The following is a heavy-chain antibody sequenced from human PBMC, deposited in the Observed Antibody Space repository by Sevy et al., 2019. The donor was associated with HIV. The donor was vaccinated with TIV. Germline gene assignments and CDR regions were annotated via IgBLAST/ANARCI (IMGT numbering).Heavy chain of an antibody. J-gene: IGHJ4*02. CDR2: IYTSGGT. CDR3: AREDPLGNIDS. Sequence: SETLSLTCTVSGGSISSGIYYWTWIRQPAGKGLEWIGRIYTSGGTSGTTDYIPSLKSRVTMSVDTSKNQFSLKMTSVPAADTAVYFCAREDPLGNIDSWGQGTRVTVSS. CDR1: GGSISSGIYY. D-gene: IGHD3-16*01. V-gene: IGHV4-61*02.